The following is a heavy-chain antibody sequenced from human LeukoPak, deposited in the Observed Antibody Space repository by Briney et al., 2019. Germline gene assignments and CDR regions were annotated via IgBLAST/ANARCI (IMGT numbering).Heavy chain of an antibody. J-gene: IGHJ4*02. CDR3: ARGVGATTHYLDF. V-gene: IGHV3-21*01. D-gene: IGHD1-26*01. Sequence: KSGGSLRLYCAASGFTFSSFTMDWVRRAPGKGLEWVSSISSNSDYIYYADSVKGRFTISRDNAKNSLYLQMTSLRAEDTAVYYCARGVGATTHYLDFWGQGALVTVSS. CDR1: GFTFSSFT. CDR2: ISSNSDYI.